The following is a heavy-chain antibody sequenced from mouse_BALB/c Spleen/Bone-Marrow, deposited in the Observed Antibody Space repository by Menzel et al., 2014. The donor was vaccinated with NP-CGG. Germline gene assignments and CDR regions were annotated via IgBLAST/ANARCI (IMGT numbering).Heavy chain of an antibody. CDR3: ARYGNYCYAMDY. V-gene: IGHV14-3*02. J-gene: IGHJ4*01. D-gene: IGHD2-1*01. CDR2: IDPANGNT. Sequence: VQLKHSGAELVKPGASVKLSCTASGFNIKDTYMHWVKQRPEQGLERIGRIDPANGNTKYDPKFQGKATITADTSSNTAYQQLSSLTSEDTAVYYCARYGNYCYAMDYWGQGTSVTVSS. CDR1: GFNIKDTY.